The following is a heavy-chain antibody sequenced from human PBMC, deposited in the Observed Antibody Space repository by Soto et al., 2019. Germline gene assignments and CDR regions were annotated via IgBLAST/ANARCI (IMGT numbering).Heavy chain of an antibody. CDR2: IDPSDSYS. CDR3: ARHLDILSGYSAADN. D-gene: IGHD3-9*01. V-gene: IGHV5-10-1*01. CDR1: GYRFTNYW. Sequence: LGESLKISCKAAGYRFTNYWITWMRQTPGKGLECMGMIDPSDSYSNYSPSFQGHVTMSVDKSISSAYLQFSSLKASDTAMYYCARHLDILSGYSAADNWGQGTQVTVSS. J-gene: IGHJ4*02.